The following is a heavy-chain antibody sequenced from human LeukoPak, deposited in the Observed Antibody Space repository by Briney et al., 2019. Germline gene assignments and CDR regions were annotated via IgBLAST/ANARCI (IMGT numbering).Heavy chain of an antibody. CDR3: ARNNDMDV. V-gene: IGHV3-7*03. D-gene: IGHD1/OR15-1a*01. CDR1: GFILSNHW. CDR2: MNKDGSQK. J-gene: IGHJ6*02. Sequence: GSSLRLSCAASGFILSNHWMTWVSQAPGKGPEWVANMNKDGSQKYYVDSVKGRFTISRDTAKNSLYLQMNNLRVEDTALYYCARNNDMDVWGQGTTVIVSS.